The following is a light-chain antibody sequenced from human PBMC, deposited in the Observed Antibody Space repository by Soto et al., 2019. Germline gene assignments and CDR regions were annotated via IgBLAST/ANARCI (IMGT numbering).Light chain of an antibody. CDR2: ENN. CDR1: SSNIGNNY. V-gene: IGLV1-51*02. CDR3: GTWDSSLSAWV. Sequence: QSVLTQPPSVSAARGQKVTISCSGSSSNIGNNYVSWYQQLPGTAPKLLIYENNKRPSGIPDRFSGSKSGTSATLGITGLQTGDEADYYCGTWDSSLSAWVFGGGTQLTVL. J-gene: IGLJ3*02.